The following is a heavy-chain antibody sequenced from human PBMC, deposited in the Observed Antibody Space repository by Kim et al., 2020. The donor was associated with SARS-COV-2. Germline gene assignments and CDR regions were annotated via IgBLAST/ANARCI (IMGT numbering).Heavy chain of an antibody. CDR3: ARDGQIDSSGYYFRSYGFDY. V-gene: IGHV4-34*01. J-gene: IGHJ4*02. D-gene: IGHD3-22*01. Sequence: SETLSLTCAVYGGSFSGYYWSWIRQPPGKGLEWIGEINHSGSTNYNPSLKSRVTISVDTSKNQFSLKLSSVTAEDTAVYYCARDGQIDSSGYYFRSYGFDYWGQRTLVTVSS. CDR2: INHSGST. CDR1: GGSFSGYY.